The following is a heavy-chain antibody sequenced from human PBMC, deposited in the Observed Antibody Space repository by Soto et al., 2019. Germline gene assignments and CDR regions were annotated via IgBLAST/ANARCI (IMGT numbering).Heavy chain of an antibody. CDR3: ARDRSSGYYGFDY. V-gene: IGHV4-30-4*01. D-gene: IGHD3-22*01. CDR1: GGSISSGDYY. CDR2: IYYSGST. J-gene: IGHJ4*02. Sequence: QVQLQESGRGLVKPSQTLSLTCTVSGGSISSGDYYWSWIRQPPGKGPEWIGYIYYSGSTYYNPSLKSRVTISVVKSKTQFSLKLSSVTAADTAVYYCARDRSSGYYGFDYWGQGTLVTVSS.